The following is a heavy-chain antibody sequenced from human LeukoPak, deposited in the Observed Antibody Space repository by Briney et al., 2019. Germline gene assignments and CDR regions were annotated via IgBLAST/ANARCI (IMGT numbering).Heavy chain of an antibody. J-gene: IGHJ4*02. V-gene: IGHV1-2*06. CDR3: ARARVSGSASSIY. CDR2: INPNGGGT. Sequence: ASVKVSCKTSGYTFTDYYIHWVRQAPGQGPEWMGRINPNGGGTNSAQKFQGRVTMTRDTSISTAYMELSSLTSDDTAVYYCARARVSGSASSIYWGQGTLVTVSS. CDR1: GYTFTDYY. D-gene: IGHD6-13*01.